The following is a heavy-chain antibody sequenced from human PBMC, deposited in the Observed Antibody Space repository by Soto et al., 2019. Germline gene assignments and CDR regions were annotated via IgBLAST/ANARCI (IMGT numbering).Heavy chain of an antibody. CDR1: GGSFSGYY. Sequence: SETLSLTCAVYGGSFSGYYWSWIRQPPGKGLEWIGEINHSGSTNYNPSLKSRVTISVDTSKNQFSLKLGSVTAADTAVYYCGRGRTDYDVNWFDPWGQGTLVTVSS. CDR3: GRGRTDYDVNWFDP. CDR2: INHSGST. J-gene: IGHJ5*02. V-gene: IGHV4-34*01. D-gene: IGHD3-22*01.